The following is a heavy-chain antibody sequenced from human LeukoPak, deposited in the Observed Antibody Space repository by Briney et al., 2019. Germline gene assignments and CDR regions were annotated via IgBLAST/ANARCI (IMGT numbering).Heavy chain of an antibody. CDR1: GGTFSSYT. D-gene: IGHD3-3*01. CDR3: ARGYDFWSGYSFDY. CDR2: IIPILGIA. V-gene: IGHV1-69*02. Sequence: SVKVSCKASGGTFSSYTISWVRQAPGQGLEWMGRIIPILGIANYAQKFQGRVTITADKSTSTAYMELSSLRAEDTAVYYCARGYDFWSGYSFDYWGQGTLVTVSS. J-gene: IGHJ4*02.